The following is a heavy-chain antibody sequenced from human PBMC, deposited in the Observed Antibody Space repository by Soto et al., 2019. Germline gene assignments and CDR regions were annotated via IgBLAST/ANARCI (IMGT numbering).Heavy chain of an antibody. V-gene: IGHV3-21*06. D-gene: IGHD4-17*01. Sequence: GGSLRLSCILSGFTFNAYTMNWVRQAPGKGLEWVSSISSSSTYIYYADSVKGRFTISRDNTNNSLYLQMNSLTTADTGLYYCASAVTMGWSPQGYWGQGTPVTVYS. CDR2: ISSSSTYI. CDR1: GFTFNAYT. J-gene: IGHJ4*02. CDR3: ASAVTMGWSPQGY.